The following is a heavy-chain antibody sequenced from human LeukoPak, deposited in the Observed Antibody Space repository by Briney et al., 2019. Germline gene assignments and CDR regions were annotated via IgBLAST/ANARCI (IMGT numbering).Heavy chain of an antibody. CDR2: VWYDGSNK. J-gene: IGHJ4*02. CDR1: GFIFSNYG. D-gene: IGHD4-17*01. V-gene: IGHV3-33*01. Sequence: GGSLRLSCAASGFIFSNYGMHWVRQAPGKGLEWVAVVWYDGSNKYYADSVKGRFTISRDNSKNMLYLQMNSLRAEDTAVYYCARDEYGLIDYWGQGTLVTVSS. CDR3: ARDEYGLIDY.